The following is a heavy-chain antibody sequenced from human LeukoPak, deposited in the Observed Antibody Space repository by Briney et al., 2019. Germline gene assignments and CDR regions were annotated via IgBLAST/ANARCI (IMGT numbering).Heavy chain of an antibody. CDR2: ISWNSGSI. D-gene: IGHD5-18*01. V-gene: IGHV3-9*01. CDR1: GFTLDDYA. Sequence: GGSLRLSCAASGFTLDDYAMHWVRHAPGKGLEWVSGISWNSGSIGYADSVKGRFTISRDNAKNSLYLQMNSLRAEDTAVYYCARDVEYSYGSYDYWGQGTLVTVSS. J-gene: IGHJ4*02. CDR3: ARDVEYSYGSYDY.